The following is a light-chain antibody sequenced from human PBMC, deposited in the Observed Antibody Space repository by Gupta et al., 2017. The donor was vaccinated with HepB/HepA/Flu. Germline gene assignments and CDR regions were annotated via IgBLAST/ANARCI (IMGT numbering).Light chain of an antibody. V-gene: IGLV1-51*01. Sequence: QSVLTQPPSVSAAPGQKVTISCSGSSSNIGNNYVSWYQQLPGTAPNLLIYDNNKRPSGIPDRFSGSKSGTSATLGITGLQTGDEADYYCGTGDSSRSGWVFGGGTKLTVL. CDR2: DNN. CDR3: GTGDSSRSGWV. CDR1: SSNIGNNY. J-gene: IGLJ3*02.